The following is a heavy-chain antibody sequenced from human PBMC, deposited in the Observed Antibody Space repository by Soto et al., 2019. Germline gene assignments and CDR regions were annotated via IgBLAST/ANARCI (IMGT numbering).Heavy chain of an antibody. V-gene: IGHV5-51*01. Sequence: PGESLKISCKGSGYSFTSYWIGWVRQMPGKGLEWMGIIYPGDSDTRYSPSFQGQVTISADKSISTAYLQWSSLKASDTAMYYWVRHRPPYYDILTGYFVYWGQGPLVTVSS. CDR1: GYSFTSYW. J-gene: IGHJ4*02. D-gene: IGHD3-9*01. CDR2: IYPGDSDT. CDR3: VRHRPPYYDILTGYFVY.